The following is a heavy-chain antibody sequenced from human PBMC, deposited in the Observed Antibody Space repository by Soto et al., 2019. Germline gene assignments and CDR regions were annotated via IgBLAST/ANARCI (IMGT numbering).Heavy chain of an antibody. CDR1: GFTFSSYW. V-gene: IGHV3-74*01. Sequence: EVQLVESGGGLVQPGGSLRLSCAASGFTFSSYWMHWVRQVPGKGLLWVSRIDEYGSTINYADSVKGRFTISRDNARNTLYLEMNSLRAEDTATYYCAKDVTYMWNARGRIPVFFDLWGQGSLVTVSS. D-gene: IGHD1-1*01. CDR2: IDEYGSTI. CDR3: AKDVTYMWNARGRIPVFFDL. J-gene: IGHJ4*02.